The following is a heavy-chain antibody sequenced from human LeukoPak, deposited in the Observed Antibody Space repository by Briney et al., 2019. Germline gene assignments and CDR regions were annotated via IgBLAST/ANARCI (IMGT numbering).Heavy chain of an antibody. J-gene: IGHJ5*02. CDR2: IIPIFGTA. CDR1: GGTFSSYA. Sequence: ASVKVSCKASGGTFSSYAISWVRQAPGQGLEWMGGIIPIFGTANYAQKFQGRVTITADESTSTAYMELSSLRSEDTAVYYCARGTSVRGVILNWFEPWGQGNLVTVSS. CDR3: ARGTSVRGVILNWFEP. D-gene: IGHD3-10*01. V-gene: IGHV1-69*13.